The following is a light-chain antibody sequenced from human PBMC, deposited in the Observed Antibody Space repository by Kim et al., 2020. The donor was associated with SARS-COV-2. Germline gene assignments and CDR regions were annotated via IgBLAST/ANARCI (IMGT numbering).Light chain of an antibody. Sequence: DIQMAQSPSSLSASVGDRVTITCRSSQAISTYLNWYQQKPGQAPKLLIHAASRVQSGVPSRFSGSGSGTDFTLTISGLQREDFATYYCQQSFSTLVTFVPGTKVDIK. CDR1: QAISTY. CDR3: QQSFSTLVT. J-gene: IGKJ3*01. CDR2: AAS. V-gene: IGKV1-39*01.